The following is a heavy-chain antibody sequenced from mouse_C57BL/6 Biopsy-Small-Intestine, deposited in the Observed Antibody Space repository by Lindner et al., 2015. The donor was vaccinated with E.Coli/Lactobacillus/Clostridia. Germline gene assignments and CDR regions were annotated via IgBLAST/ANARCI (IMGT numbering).Heavy chain of an antibody. CDR2: IDPNTGDT. V-gene: IGHV1-22*01. CDR3: ARVRSNFYGMKV. D-gene: IGHD1-1*01. CDR1: GYSFTAYY. J-gene: IGHJ1*01. Sequence: SVKVSCKTSGYSFTAYYIHWVRQAPGQGLEWVGWIDPNTGDTNSAQKFQARVTMTRDRSISTAYLEVRSLRSDDTAKYYCARVRSNFYGMKVWGQGTTVIVSS.